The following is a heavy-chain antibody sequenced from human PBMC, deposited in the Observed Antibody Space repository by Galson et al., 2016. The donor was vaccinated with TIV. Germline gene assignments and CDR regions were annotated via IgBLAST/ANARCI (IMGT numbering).Heavy chain of an antibody. V-gene: IGHV3-23*01. D-gene: IGHD3-22*01. CDR2: ISAGGGRT. CDR1: EFTFSSFA. Sequence: SLRLSCAASEFTFSSFAVSWVRQAPGKGLEWVSGISAGGGRTNYADSVKGRFTISRDNPKNTLYLQMSSLRAEDTAVYFCAKMDSSGFDYVRRFDFWGQGTLATVSS. CDR3: AKMDSSGFDYVRRFDF. J-gene: IGHJ4*02.